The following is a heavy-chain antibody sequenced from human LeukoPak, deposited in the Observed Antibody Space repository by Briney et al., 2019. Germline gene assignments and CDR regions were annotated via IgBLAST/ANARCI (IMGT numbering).Heavy chain of an antibody. D-gene: IGHD3-22*01. CDR2: ISAYNGNT. J-gene: IGHJ3*02. Sequence: ASVKVSCKASGYTFTSYGISWVRQAPGQGLEWMGWISAYNGNTNYAQKLQGRVTMTTDTSTSTAYMELRSLRSDDTAVYYCATYDSSGYMPGGAFDIWGQGTMVTVSS. CDR1: GYTFTSYG. V-gene: IGHV1-18*01. CDR3: ATYDSSGYMPGGAFDI.